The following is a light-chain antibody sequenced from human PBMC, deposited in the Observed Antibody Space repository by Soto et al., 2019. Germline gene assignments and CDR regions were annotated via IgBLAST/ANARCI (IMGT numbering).Light chain of an antibody. Sequence: DIQMTLSPSTLSASVGDRVTITCRASQSLNNWLAWYQQKPGKAPKLLIYDASTLESGVPSRFSGSGSGSEFTLTISSLQPDDFASYYCQQYYSHSLYTFGQGTKLEIK. CDR1: QSLNNW. CDR2: DAS. CDR3: QQYYSHSLYT. J-gene: IGKJ2*01. V-gene: IGKV1-5*01.